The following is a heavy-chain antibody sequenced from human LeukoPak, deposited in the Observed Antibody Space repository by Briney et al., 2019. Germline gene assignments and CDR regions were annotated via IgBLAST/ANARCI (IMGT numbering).Heavy chain of an antibody. J-gene: IGHJ3*02. V-gene: IGHV1-18*01. D-gene: IGHD3-10*01. CDR2: ISAYNGNT. Sequence: ASVKVSRKASGYTFTSYGISWVRQAPGQGLEWMGWISAYNGNTNYAQKLQGRVTMTTDTSTSTAYMELRSLRSDDTAVYYCARDQVQKYYYGPDAFDIWGQGTMVTVSS. CDR1: GYTFTSYG. CDR3: ARDQVQKYYYGPDAFDI.